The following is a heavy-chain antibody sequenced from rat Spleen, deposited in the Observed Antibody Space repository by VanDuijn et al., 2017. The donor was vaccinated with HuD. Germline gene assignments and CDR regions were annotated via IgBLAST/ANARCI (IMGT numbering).Heavy chain of an antibody. D-gene: IGHD4-3*01. CDR1: GFTFSNCG. Sequence: EVQLVESGGGLVQPGRSLKLSCAASGFTFSNCGIHWIRQAPTKGLEWVASISTGGDDTYYRDSVKGRFTISRDDEESTLYLQMDSLRSEDTATYFCARLGGLRNWFAYWGQGTLVTVSS. J-gene: IGHJ3*01. CDR2: ISTGGDDT. V-gene: IGHV5S13*01. CDR3: ARLGGLRNWFAY.